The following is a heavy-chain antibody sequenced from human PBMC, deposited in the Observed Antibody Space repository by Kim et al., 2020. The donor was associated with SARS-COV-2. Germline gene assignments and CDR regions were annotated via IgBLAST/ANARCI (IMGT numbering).Heavy chain of an antibody. V-gene: IGHV3-23*01. CDR1: GFTFSSYA. CDR2: ISGSGGSK. J-gene: IGHJ4*02. CDR3: AKDGRITIFGVVITQKYYLDY. Sequence: GGSLRHSCAASGFTFSSYAMSWVRQAPGKGLEWVSAISGSGGSKYYADSVKGRFTISRDNSKNTLYLQMNSLRAEDTAVYYCAKDGRITIFGVVITQKYYLDYWGQGTLVTVSS. D-gene: IGHD3-3*01.